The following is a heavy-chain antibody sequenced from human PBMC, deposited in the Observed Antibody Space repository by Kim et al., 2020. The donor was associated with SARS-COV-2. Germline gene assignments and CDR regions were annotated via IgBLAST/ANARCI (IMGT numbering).Heavy chain of an antibody. D-gene: IGHD3-10*01. CDR3: VKGGWFGLS. CDR2: IRHDESEK. CDR1: GFTFSSSW. Sequence: GGSLRLSCAASGFTFSSSWMTWVRQAPGKGLEWVANIRHDESEKNYVDSSKGRFSISRDNAKNSLYLQMNSLRAEDTVVYYCVKGGWFGLSWGQGILVTVSS. V-gene: IGHV3-7*01. J-gene: IGHJ5*02.